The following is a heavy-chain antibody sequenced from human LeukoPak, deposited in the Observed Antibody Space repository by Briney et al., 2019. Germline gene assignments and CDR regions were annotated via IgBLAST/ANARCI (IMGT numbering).Heavy chain of an antibody. CDR3: TTYSSGWWIFDY. V-gene: IGHV3-23*01. J-gene: IGHJ4*02. CDR1: GFTFRSYA. CDR2: FSGSGGST. D-gene: IGHD6-19*01. Sequence: GGSLRLSCAASGFTFRSYAMSWVRQAPGKGREWLSDFSGSGGSTSYADSVKGLFTISRDNSKNTLYLQMNSLRAEDTAVYYCTTYSSGWWIFDYWGQGTLVTVSS.